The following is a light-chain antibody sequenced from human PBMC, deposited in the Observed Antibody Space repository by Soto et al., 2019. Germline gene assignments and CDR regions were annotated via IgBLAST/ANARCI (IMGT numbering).Light chain of an antibody. CDR2: DAS. V-gene: IGKV3-11*01. J-gene: IGKJ1*01. Sequence: PGERATLSCRASQSVSSYLAWYQQKPGQAPRLLIYDASNRATGIPARFSGSGSGTDFTLTISSLEPEDFAVYYCQHYGYPQWTFGQGTKVDIK. CDR3: QHYGYPQWT. CDR1: QSVSSY.